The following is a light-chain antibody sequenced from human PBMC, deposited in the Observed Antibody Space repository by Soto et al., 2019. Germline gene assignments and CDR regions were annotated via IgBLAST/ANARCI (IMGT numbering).Light chain of an antibody. CDR3: LQDYSYPLT. V-gene: IGKV1-6*01. J-gene: IGKJ1*01. CDR1: QGIRND. CDR2: ATS. Sequence: AIQMTQSPSSLYASVGDRVTITCRASQGIRNDLGWYQQRPGKAPKLLIYATSNLQTGVPSRFSGSESGTDFTLTISSLQPEDFASYYCLQDYSYPLTFGQGTKVEIK.